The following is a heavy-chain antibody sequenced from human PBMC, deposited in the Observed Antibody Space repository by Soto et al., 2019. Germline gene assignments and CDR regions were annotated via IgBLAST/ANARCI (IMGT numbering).Heavy chain of an antibody. CDR2: TYYTSKWFN. V-gene: IGHV6-1*01. J-gene: IGHJ6*02. Sequence: SQSLSLTCAISGDSVSTNSAAWNWVSQSPSRGLEWLGRTYYTSKWFNDYAVSVKGRITINPDTSKNQFSLQLNPVTPEDTAVYYCAGGYGMNVWGQGTTVTAP. CDR3: AGGYGMNV. CDR1: GDSVSTNSAA.